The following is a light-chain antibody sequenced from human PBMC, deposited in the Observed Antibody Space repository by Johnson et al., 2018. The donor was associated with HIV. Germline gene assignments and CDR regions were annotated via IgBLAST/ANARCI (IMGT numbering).Light chain of an antibody. V-gene: IGLV1-51*02. Sequence: QSVLTQPPSVSAAPGQKVTISCSGSSSNIGNNYVSWYQVLPGTAPKLLIYENNKRPSGIPDRFSGSKSGTSATLGITGLQTGDEADYYCGTWDSSLREVFGTGTKVTVL. CDR3: GTWDSSLREV. CDR1: SSNIGNNY. CDR2: ENN. J-gene: IGLJ1*01.